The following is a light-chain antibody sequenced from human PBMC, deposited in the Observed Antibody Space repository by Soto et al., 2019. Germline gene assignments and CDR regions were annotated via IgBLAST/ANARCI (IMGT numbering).Light chain of an antibody. J-gene: IGKJ4*01. Sequence: DIVLTQSPDSLAVSLGERATINCKSSQSVLFSSNSKDFIAWYQQKPGQSPRLLMYWASTRESGVPDRFSGSGSRKDFTLTISSLQAEDVAVYYCHQYYSPPLTFGGGTKVEIK. CDR2: WAS. CDR1: QSVLFSSNSKDF. V-gene: IGKV4-1*01. CDR3: HQYYSPPLT.